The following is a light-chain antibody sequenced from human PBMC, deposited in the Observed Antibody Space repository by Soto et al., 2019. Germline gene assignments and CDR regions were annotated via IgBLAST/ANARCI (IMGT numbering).Light chain of an antibody. CDR3: QQANSFPIT. V-gene: IGKV1-12*01. J-gene: IGKJ5*01. CDR1: QHIGSW. Sequence: DIQMTQSPSSVSASVGDRVTIACRTTQHIGSWLAWYQQKPGRAPNLLIYAASNLQSGVPSRFSGSGSGTAFTLTISSLQPEDFATYYCQQANSFPITFAQGTRLE. CDR2: AAS.